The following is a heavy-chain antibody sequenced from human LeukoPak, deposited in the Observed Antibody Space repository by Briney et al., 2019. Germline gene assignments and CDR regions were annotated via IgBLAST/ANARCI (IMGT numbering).Heavy chain of an antibody. CDR2: ISAYGNT. CDR3: ARGIIGYYFDY. J-gene: IGHJ4*02. V-gene: IGHV1-18*01. Sequence: GSLKVSCKTSGYTFTIYGISWVRQAPGQGLEWMGLISAYGNTNYAQNLQGRVTMTTDTSTSTAYMELRSLRSDDTAVYYCARGIIGYYFDYWGQGTLVTVSS. CDR1: GYTFTIYG. D-gene: IGHD2-15*01.